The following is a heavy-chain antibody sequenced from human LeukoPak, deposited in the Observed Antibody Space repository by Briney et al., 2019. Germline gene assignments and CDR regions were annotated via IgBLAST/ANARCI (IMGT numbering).Heavy chain of an antibody. D-gene: IGHD1-26*01. J-gene: IGHJ4*02. CDR1: GFTFNNYA. V-gene: IGHV3-23*01. CDR2: ITDSGVDT. Sequence: PGGSLRLSCAVSGFTFNNYAMTWVRQAPGKGLEWVSSITDSGVDTYYADSVKGRFSISRDNSKNTVFLQMNSLRAEDTAVYYCAKGLRSGNYYFFDSWGQGSLVTVSS. CDR3: AKGLRSGNYYFFDS.